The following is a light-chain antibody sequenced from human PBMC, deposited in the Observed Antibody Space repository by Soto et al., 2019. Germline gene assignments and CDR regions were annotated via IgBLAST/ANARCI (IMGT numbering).Light chain of an antibody. CDR1: SSDVGGYNY. CDR3: SSYAGSNNVV. V-gene: IGLV2-8*01. Sequence: QSALTQPPSASGSPGQSVTISCTGTSSDVGGYNYVSWYQQHPGKAPKLMIYEVSKRPSGVPDRFSGSKSGNTASRTVSGLQAEDEGDYYCSSYAGSNNVVFGGGTKLTVL. CDR2: EVS. J-gene: IGLJ2*01.